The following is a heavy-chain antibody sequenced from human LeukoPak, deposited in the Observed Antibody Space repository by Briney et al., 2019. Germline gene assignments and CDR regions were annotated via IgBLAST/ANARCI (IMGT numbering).Heavy chain of an antibody. D-gene: IGHD2-21*02. CDR3: ARELPREVTLDY. CDR1: EFNFFSFG. J-gene: IGHJ4*01. Sequence: GGSLRLSCVASEFNFFSFGMQWVRQAPGKGLVWVSRVFTDGSTTSYADSVKGRFTISRDNAKNTLYLQMNSLRAEDTAVYYCARELPREVTLDYWGQGTLVTVPP. V-gene: IGHV3-74*01. CDR2: VFTDGSTT.